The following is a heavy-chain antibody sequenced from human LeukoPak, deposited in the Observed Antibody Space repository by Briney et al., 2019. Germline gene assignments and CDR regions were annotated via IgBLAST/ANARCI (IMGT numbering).Heavy chain of an antibody. CDR2: IRYDGSSK. Sequence: GGSLRVSCAASGFTFSTYGMHWVRQAPGKGLEWVAFIRYDGSSKNYADSVKDRFTISRDNSRNTLYLQMNSLRAEDTAVYYCAKDSDYGVAFNVCGQGTMVTVSA. CDR3: AKDSDYGVAFNV. CDR1: GFTFSTYG. V-gene: IGHV3-30*02. D-gene: IGHD4-17*01. J-gene: IGHJ3*01.